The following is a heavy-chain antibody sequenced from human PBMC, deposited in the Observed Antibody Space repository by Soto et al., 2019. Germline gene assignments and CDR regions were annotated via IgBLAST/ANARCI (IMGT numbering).Heavy chain of an antibody. CDR3: VKLGYCSGGSCYWFDP. Sequence: GGSLRLSCAASGFTFSSYAMSWVRQAPGKGLEWVSAISGSGGSTYYADSVKGRFTISRDNSKNTLYLQMNSLRAEDTAVYYCVKLGYCSGGSCYWFDPWGQGTLVTVSS. V-gene: IGHV3-23*01. D-gene: IGHD2-15*01. CDR1: GFTFSSYA. J-gene: IGHJ5*02. CDR2: ISGSGGST.